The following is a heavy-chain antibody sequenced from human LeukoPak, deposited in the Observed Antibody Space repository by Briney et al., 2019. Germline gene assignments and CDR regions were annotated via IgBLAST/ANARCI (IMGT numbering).Heavy chain of an antibody. CDR3: ARHVGATHYNFDY. V-gene: IGHV4-30-2*01. D-gene: IGHD1-26*01. Sequence: SETLSLTCAVSGGSISSGGYSWSWIRQPPGKGLEWIGYIYHSGSTYYNPSLKSRVTISVDRSKNQFSLKLSSVTAADTAVYYCARHVGATHYNFDYWGQGTLVTVPS. CDR1: GGSISSGGYS. CDR2: IYHSGST. J-gene: IGHJ4*02.